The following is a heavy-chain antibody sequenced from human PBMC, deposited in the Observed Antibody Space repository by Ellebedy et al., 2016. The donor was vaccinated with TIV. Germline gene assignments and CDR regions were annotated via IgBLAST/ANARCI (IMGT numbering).Heavy chain of an antibody. CDR1: GGSVSSGSHY. CDR3: AGGSYTPYGMDV. J-gene: IGHJ6*02. CDR2: SYYIGTT. Sequence: SETLSLTCTVSGGSVSSGSHYRNWIRQPPGKGLEWIGYSYYIGTTSYNPSLKSRVTISEDMSQNQFSLRLTSVAAADTAVYYCAGGSYTPYGMDVWGRGTTVIVSS. V-gene: IGHV4-61*01. D-gene: IGHD3-10*01.